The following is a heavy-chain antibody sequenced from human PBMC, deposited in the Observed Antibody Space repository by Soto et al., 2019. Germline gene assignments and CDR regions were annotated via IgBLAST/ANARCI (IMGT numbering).Heavy chain of an antibody. CDR1: GFFFSAYY. CDR3: ARDFDADSRTDFDY. J-gene: IGHJ4*02. D-gene: IGHD4-17*01. V-gene: IGHV3-11*01. Sequence: GGSRCLACATSGFFFSAYYMHWIRQAPGKGLEWISYISGNGLIIQYADSAKGRFTISRDNAQNSLYLQMNSLRAEDTALYFCARDFDADSRTDFDYWGQGTLVTVSS. CDR2: ISGNGLII.